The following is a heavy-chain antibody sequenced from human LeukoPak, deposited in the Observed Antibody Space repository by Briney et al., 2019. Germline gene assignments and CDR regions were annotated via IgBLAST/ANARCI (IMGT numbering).Heavy chain of an antibody. CDR2: INPSGGST. D-gene: IGHD6-19*01. CDR3: ARQGTYSSAIGMGY. V-gene: IGHV1-46*01. J-gene: IGHJ4*02. Sequence: ASVKVSCKASGYTFTGYYMHWVRQAPGQGLEWMGVINPSGGSTSYAQKFQGRVTMTRDTSTRTVYMEVNSLRSKDTAVYYCARQGTYSSAIGMGYWGQGTLVTVSS. CDR1: GYTFTGYY.